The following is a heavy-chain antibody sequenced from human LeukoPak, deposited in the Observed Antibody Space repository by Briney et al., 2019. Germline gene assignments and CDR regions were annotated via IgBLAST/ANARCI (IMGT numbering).Heavy chain of an antibody. CDR3: AREAFFPYYYGSGGTDY. J-gene: IGHJ4*02. CDR2: ISSSSSYI. CDR1: GFTFGSYS. D-gene: IGHD3-10*01. V-gene: IGHV3-21*01. Sequence: PGGSLRLSCAASGFTFGSYSMNWVRQAPGKGLEWVSSISSSSSYIYYADSVKGRFTISRDNAKNSLYLQMNSLRAEDTAVYYCAREAFFPYYYGSGGTDYWGQGTLVTVSS.